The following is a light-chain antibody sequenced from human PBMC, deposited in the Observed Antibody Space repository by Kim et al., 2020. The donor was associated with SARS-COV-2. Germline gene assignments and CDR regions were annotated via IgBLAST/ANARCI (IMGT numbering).Light chain of an antibody. CDR1: HSGSSRY. CDR3: QLYGRSFYS. V-gene: IGKV3-20*01. Sequence: LSPGERATLACRASHSGSSRYLAWYQQRPGQAPRLLFYGASSRATGIPDRFSGSGSGTDFTLTISRLEPEDFAVYYCQLYGRSFYSFGQGTKLEI. J-gene: IGKJ2*03. CDR2: GAS.